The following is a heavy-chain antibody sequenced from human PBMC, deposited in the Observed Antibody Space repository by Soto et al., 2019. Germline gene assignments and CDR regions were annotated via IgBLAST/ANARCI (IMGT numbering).Heavy chain of an antibody. CDR3: ATGSPYYYGSGGMWDS. V-gene: IGHV4-4*02. J-gene: IGHJ4*02. Sequence: QVRLQESGPGLVKPSGTLSLTCLVSGGSMSSPNWWTWVRQAPVKGLEWIAEIHHSGDTNYSPSLKSRAVISIDKSNNQFSLQLTSVTAADTAVYYWATGSPYYYGSGGMWDSWGRGALVTVSS. CDR2: IHHSGDT. D-gene: IGHD3-10*01. CDR1: GGSMSSPNW.